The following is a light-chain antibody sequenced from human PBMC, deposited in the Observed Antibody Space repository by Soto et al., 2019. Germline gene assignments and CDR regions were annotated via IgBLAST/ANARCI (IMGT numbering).Light chain of an antibody. CDR2: GVK. Sequence: QSVLTQPASVSGSPGKSITISCTGSGRDIGGYDYVSWYQQHPGKAPKLLIYGVKNRPSGVSYRFSASKSAFTASLTISGLQAEDEAHYYCSSYTTSYFDVFGPGTKVTVL. J-gene: IGLJ1*01. CDR1: GRDIGGYDY. V-gene: IGLV2-14*01. CDR3: SSYTTSYFDV.